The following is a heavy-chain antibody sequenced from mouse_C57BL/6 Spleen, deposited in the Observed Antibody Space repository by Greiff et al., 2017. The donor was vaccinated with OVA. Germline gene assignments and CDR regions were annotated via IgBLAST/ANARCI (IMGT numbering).Heavy chain of an antibody. CDR1: GYTFTDYY. D-gene: IGHD2-1*01. V-gene: IGHV1-26*01. CDR3: ARPIYYGNPFAY. CDR2: INPNNGGT. Sequence: VQLQQSGPELVKPGASVKISCKASGYTFTDYYMNWVKQSHGKSLEWIGDINPNNGGTSYNQKFKGKATLTVDKSSSTAYMELRSLTSEDSAVYYCARPIYYGNPFAYWGQGTLVTVSA. J-gene: IGHJ3*01.